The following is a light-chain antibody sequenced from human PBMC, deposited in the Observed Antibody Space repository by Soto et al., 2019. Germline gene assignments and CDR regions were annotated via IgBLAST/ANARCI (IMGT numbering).Light chain of an antibody. J-gene: IGLJ1*01. CDR1: SSDVGGYNY. V-gene: IGLV2-8*01. Sequence: QSVLTQPPSASGSPGQSVPVSCTGTSSDVGGYNYVSWYQQHPGKAPKLIIYEVYKRPSGVPERFSGSKSGNTAALTVSGLQAEDEADYYCSSYVGTNSYVFGTGTKVTVL. CDR3: SSYVGTNSYV. CDR2: EVY.